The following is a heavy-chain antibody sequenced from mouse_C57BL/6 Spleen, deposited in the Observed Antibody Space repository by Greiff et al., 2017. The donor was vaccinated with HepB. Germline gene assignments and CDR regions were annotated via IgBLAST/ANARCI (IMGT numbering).Heavy chain of an antibody. CDR2: IYPGDGDT. CDR3: ASRQLRLRDAMDY. D-gene: IGHD3-2*02. V-gene: IGHV1-82*01. CDR1: GYAFSSSW. Sequence: SGPELVKPGASVKISCKASGYAFSSSWMNWVKQRPGKGLEWIGRIYPGDGDTNYNGKFKGKATLTADKSSSTAYMQLSSLTSEDSAVYFCASRQLRLRDAMDYWGQGTSVTVSS. J-gene: IGHJ4*01.